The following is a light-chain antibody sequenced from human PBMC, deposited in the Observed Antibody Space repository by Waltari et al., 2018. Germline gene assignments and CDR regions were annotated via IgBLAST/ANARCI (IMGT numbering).Light chain of an antibody. CDR1: SSDIGKFNH. CDR3: CSYAGDVTYV. CDR2: EDD. Sequence: SALTQPASVSGSPGQSIPISCPGTSSDIGKFNHVSWYQQHPGKAPKLIIFEDDKRPFGVSSRFSASKSGNTASLIIAGLQVDDEADYFCCSYAGDVTYVFGAGTKVTVL. V-gene: IGLV2-23*01. J-gene: IGLJ1*01.